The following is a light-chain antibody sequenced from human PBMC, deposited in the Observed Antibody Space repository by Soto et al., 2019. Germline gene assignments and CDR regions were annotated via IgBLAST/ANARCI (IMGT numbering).Light chain of an antibody. V-gene: IGKV3-15*01. CDR1: QSVSSN. J-gene: IGKJ4*01. Sequence: EIVMTQSPATLSVSPGERATLSCRASQSVSSNLAWYQQKPGQAPRLLIYGASTRATGIPARISGSGSGTEFTLTIRSLQSEDFAVYYCQQYNDWPLSFGGGTKVEIK. CDR3: QQYNDWPLS. CDR2: GAS.